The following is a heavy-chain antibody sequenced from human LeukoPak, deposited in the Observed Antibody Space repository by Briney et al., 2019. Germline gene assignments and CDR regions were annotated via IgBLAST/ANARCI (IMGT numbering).Heavy chain of an antibody. Sequence: GGSLRLSCAASGFTFSSYEMNWVRQAPGKGLEWVSYISSSGSTIYYADSVKGRFTIPRDNAKNSLYLQMNSLRAEDTAVYYCAELSITMIGGVWGKGTTVTISS. CDR3: AELSITMIGGV. CDR2: ISSSGSTI. J-gene: IGHJ6*04. CDR1: GFTFSSYE. D-gene: IGHD3-10*02. V-gene: IGHV3-48*03.